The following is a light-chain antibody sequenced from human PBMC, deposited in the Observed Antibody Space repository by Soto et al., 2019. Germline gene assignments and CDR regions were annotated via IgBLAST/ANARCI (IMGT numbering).Light chain of an antibody. V-gene: IGKV3-20*01. Sequence: EIVLTQSPDTLSLSPGERVTLSCRASQRMTNNFLAWYQEKPGRGPRLLIYGASTRATGIPDRFSGSGSGTDFTLTISRLDPEDFAVYYCRQYGRSLELAVGGGTKVEIK. CDR2: GAS. CDR1: QRMTNNF. J-gene: IGKJ4*01. CDR3: RQYGRSLELA.